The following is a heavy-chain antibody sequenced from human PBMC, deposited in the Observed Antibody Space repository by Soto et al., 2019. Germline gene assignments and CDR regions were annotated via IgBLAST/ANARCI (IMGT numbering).Heavy chain of an antibody. J-gene: IGHJ4*02. Sequence: QVQLVQSGAEVKKPGASVKVSCKASGYTFTNYGISWVRQAPGLGLEWMGWINTYNGNTNYAQKYQGSAAMTTAASTRTAYIELRSLKSDATAVYYWAGDRLVVIMPVVMDYWGQGILVTVSS. V-gene: IGHV1-18*01. CDR2: INTYNGNT. CDR3: AGDRLVVIMPVVMDY. D-gene: IGHD6-6*01. CDR1: GYTFTNYG.